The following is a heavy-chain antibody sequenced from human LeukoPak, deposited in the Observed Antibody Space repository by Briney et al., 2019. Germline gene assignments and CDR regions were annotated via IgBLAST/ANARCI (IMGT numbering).Heavy chain of an antibody. CDR1: GGSISSSNYY. V-gene: IGHV4-39*01. J-gene: IGHJ4*02. Sequence: SETLSLTCTVSGGSISSSNYYWGWVRQPPGTGLEWIGSIYYSGTTYYNPSLKSRVTISVDTSKNQFSLKLSSVTAADTAVYYCARHSSLGSGWYTWGQGTLVTVSS. CDR3: ARHSSLGSGWYT. CDR2: IYYSGTT. D-gene: IGHD6-19*01.